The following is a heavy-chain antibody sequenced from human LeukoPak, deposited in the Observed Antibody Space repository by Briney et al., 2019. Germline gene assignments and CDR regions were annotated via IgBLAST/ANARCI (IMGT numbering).Heavy chain of an antibody. Sequence: PGGSLRLSCAASRFTFSSYAMHWVRQAPGKGLEWVAVISYDGSNKYYAESVKGGFTISRDNSKNTLYLQMNSLRAEDTAVYYCARNGGYSYGYDPYYFDYWGQGTLVTVSS. J-gene: IGHJ4*02. V-gene: IGHV3-30*04. CDR2: ISYDGSNK. CDR1: RFTFSSYA. D-gene: IGHD5-18*01. CDR3: ARNGGYSYGYDPYYFDY.